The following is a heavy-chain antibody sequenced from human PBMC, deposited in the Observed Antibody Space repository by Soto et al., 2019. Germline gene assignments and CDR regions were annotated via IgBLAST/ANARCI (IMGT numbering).Heavy chain of an antibody. CDR2: INWKNKTL. CDR1: GFTFEDYA. Sequence: GGSLRLSCAARGFTFEDYAMHWVRQAPGKGLEWVSGINWKNKTLGYADSVKGRFTISRDNAKRSLYLQMNSLRPEDTAVYYCAKDRGRIRLMYFLDYWGQGTMVIVSA. CDR3: AKDRGRIRLMYFLDY. D-gene: IGHD2-8*01. J-gene: IGHJ4*02. V-gene: IGHV3-9*01.